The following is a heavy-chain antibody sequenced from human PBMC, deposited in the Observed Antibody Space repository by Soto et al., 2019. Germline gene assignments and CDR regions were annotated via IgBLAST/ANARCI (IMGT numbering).Heavy chain of an antibody. J-gene: IGHJ3*02. D-gene: IGHD6-25*01. Sequence: SETLSLTCAISGDSVSSNSAAWNWIRQSPSRGLEWLGRTYYRSKWYNDYAVSVKSRITINPDTSKNQFSLQLNSVTPEDTAVYYCARVKGDGYNPHDAFDIWGQGTMVTVSS. CDR2: TYYRSKWYN. CDR1: GDSVSSNSAA. V-gene: IGHV6-1*01. CDR3: ARVKGDGYNPHDAFDI.